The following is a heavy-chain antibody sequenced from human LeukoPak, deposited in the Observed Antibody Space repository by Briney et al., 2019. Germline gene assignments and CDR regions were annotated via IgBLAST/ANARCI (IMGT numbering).Heavy chain of an antibody. J-gene: IGHJ4*02. D-gene: IGHD6-19*01. V-gene: IGHV3-7*01. CDR2: IKQDGGEK. CDR3: ARDEGGSGWPNHAA. Sequence: GGSLRLSCAAPGFTFSSYWISWVRQAPGKGLEWVAKIKQDGGEKYYVDSVKGRFTISRDNAKNSLYLQMNGLRAEDTAVYYCARDEGGSGWPNHAAWGQGTLVTVSS. CDR1: GFTFSSYW.